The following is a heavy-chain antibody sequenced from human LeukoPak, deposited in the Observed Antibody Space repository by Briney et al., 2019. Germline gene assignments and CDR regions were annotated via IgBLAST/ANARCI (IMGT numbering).Heavy chain of an antibody. D-gene: IGHD2-2*01. CDR2: ISGSGGST. J-gene: IGHJ3*02. CDR1: GFTFSSYA. CDR3: AKDIVVVPAAPNDAFDI. Sequence: QPGGSLRLSRAASGFTFSSYAMSWVRQAPGKGLEWVSAISGSGGSTYYADSVKGRFTISRDNSKNTLYLQMNSLRAEDTAVYYCAKDIVVVPAAPNDAFDIWGQGTMVTVSS. V-gene: IGHV3-23*01.